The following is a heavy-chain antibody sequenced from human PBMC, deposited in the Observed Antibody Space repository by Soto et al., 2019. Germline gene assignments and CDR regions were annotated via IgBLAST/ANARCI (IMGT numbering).Heavy chain of an antibody. J-gene: IGHJ5*02. CDR3: AKDQKARGRFLEWLSLGFDP. Sequence: PGGSLRLSCAACGFTFSSYAMSWVRQAPGKGLEWVSAISGSGGSTYYADSVKGRFTISRDNSKNTLYLQMNSLRAEDTAVYYCAKDQKARGRFLEWLSLGFDPWGQGTLVTVSS. D-gene: IGHD3-3*01. CDR2: ISGSGGST. V-gene: IGHV3-23*01. CDR1: GFTFSSYA.